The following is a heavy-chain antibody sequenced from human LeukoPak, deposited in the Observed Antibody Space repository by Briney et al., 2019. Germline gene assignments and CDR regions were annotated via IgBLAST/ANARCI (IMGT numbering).Heavy chain of an antibody. J-gene: IGHJ6*02. CDR2: INAGAGNT. V-gene: IGHV1-3*01. CDR3: ARDNGGTGYPDYYGMDV. Sequence: ASVKVSCKASGYTFGSYAMHWVRQAPGQSLEWMGWINAGAGNTKYSQKFQGRITITRDTSATTAYMELSGLRSEDTALYYCARDNGGTGYPDYYGMDVWGQGTTVTVSS. CDR1: GYTFGSYA. D-gene: IGHD3/OR15-3a*01.